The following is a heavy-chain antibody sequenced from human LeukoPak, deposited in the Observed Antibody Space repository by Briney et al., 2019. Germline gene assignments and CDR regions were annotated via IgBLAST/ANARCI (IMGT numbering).Heavy chain of an antibody. CDR3: ARDPEDGGSDY. CDR1: GFTFSSYG. Sequence: GSLRLFCAASGFTFSSYGMHWVRQAPGKGLEWVAVIWYDGSNKYYADSVKGRFTISRDNSKNTLYLQMNSLRAEDTAVYYCARDPEDGGSDYWGQGTLVTVSS. CDR2: IWYDGSNK. D-gene: IGHD4-23*01. J-gene: IGHJ4*02. V-gene: IGHV3-33*01.